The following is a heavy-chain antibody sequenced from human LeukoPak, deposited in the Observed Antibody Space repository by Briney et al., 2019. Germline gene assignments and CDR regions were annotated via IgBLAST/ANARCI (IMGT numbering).Heavy chain of an antibody. J-gene: IGHJ4*02. V-gene: IGHV3-48*04. CDR3: ASGGYYDSSGYYISGDY. CDR1: GFTFSSYS. Sequence: GGSLRLSCAASGFTFSSYSMNWVRQAPGKGLEWVSYISSSSTIYYADSVKGRFTISRDNAKNSLYLQMNSLRAEDTAVYYCASGGYYDSSGYYISGDYWGQGTLVTVSS. CDR2: ISSSSTI. D-gene: IGHD3-22*01.